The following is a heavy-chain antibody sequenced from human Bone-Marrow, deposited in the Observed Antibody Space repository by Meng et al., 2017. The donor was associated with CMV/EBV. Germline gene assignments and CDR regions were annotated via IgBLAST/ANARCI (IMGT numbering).Heavy chain of an antibody. Sequence: SVKVSCKASGGTFSSYAISWVRQAPGQGLEWMGGIIPILGIVNYAQKFQGRVTITADKSTSTAYMELSSLRSEDTAVYYCASRYCSSTSCQPYYYYYGMDVWAQGTTATFSS. J-gene: IGHJ6*02. D-gene: IGHD2-2*01. CDR1: GGTFSSYA. CDR3: ASRYCSSTSCQPYYYYYGMDV. CDR2: IIPILGIV. V-gene: IGHV1-69*10.